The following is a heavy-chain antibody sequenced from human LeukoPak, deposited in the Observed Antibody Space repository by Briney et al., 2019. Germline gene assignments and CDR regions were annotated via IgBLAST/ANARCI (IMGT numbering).Heavy chain of an antibody. CDR3: ARAAYNWNDALDY. V-gene: IGHV3-30-3*01. D-gene: IGHD1-1*01. CDR1: GFTFSSYA. Sequence: GGSLRLSCAASGFTFSSYAMHWVRQAPGKGLEWVAVISYDGSNKYYADSVKGRFTISRDNSKNTLYLQMNSLRAEDTAVYYCARAAYNWNDALDYWGQGTLVTVSS. J-gene: IGHJ4*02. CDR2: ISYDGSNK.